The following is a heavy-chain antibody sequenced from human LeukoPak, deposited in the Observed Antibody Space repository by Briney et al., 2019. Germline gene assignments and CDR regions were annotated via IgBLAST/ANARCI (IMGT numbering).Heavy chain of an antibody. J-gene: IGHJ4*02. Sequence: HSGRSLRLSCAASGFTFSSYGMHWVRQAPGKGLEGVAVISYDGSNKYYADSVKGRFTISRDNSKNTLYLQMNSLRAEDTAVYYCAKDSRLLTIDYWGQGTLVTVSS. CDR3: AKDSRLLTIDY. CDR2: ISYDGSNK. V-gene: IGHV3-30*18. D-gene: IGHD2-15*01. CDR1: GFTFSSYG.